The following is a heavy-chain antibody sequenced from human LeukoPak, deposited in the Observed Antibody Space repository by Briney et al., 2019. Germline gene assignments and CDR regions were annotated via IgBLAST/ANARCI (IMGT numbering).Heavy chain of an antibody. CDR2: IKEDGSKQ. D-gene: IGHD1-26*01. Sequence: GGSLRLSXAASGFTFNTDWMSWVGQAPGKGLEWVANIKEDGSKQYYVDSVKGRFTISRDNDKKSLYLQMNGLRAEDTAVYYCARHRRNCATTTCEFSWFDPWGQGTQVTVSS. CDR1: GFTFNTDW. J-gene: IGHJ5*02. V-gene: IGHV3-7*01. CDR3: ARHRRNCATTTCEFSWFDP.